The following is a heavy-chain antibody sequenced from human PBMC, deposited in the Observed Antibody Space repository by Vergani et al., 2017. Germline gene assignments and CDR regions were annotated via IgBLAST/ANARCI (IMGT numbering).Heavy chain of an antibody. CDR3: ATAGVDTAMGYYYYYYMDV. D-gene: IGHD5-18*01. CDR2: IIPIFGTA. V-gene: IGHV1-69*01. J-gene: IGHJ6*03. Sequence: QVQLVQSGAEVKKPGSSVKVSCKTSGGTFKSNTFSWVRQAPGQGLEWMGGIIPIFGTANYAQKFQGRVTITADESTSTAYMELSSLRSEDTAVYYCATAGVDTAMGYYYYYYMDVWGKGTTVTVSS. CDR1: GGTFKSNT.